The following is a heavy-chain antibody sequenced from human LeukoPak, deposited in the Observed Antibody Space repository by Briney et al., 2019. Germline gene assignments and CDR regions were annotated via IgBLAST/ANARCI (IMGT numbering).Heavy chain of an antibody. D-gene: IGHD5-12*01. CDR3: AGADSVPARGDDYYYLKV. Sequence: EASVKVSCKASGSTLTGYFLNWVRQAPGQGLEWMGWINPNTGDTEYAQKFQGRVTLTSDMTVSTVYMELSRLRSDDTAVYYCAGADSVPARGDDYYYLKVWGKGTTVTVSS. V-gene: IGHV1-2*02. J-gene: IGHJ6*03. CDR1: GSTLTGYF. CDR2: INPNTGDT.